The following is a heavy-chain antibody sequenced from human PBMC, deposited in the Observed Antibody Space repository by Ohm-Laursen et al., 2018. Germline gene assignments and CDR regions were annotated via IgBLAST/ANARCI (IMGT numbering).Heavy chain of an antibody. V-gene: IGHV4-59*08. D-gene: IGHD1-26*01. CDR3: ASHSRLGGSFY. CDR2: IYYSGST. Sequence: SETLSLTCTVSGGSISSDYWSWIRQPPGKGLEWIAYIYYSGSTNYNPSLKSRVTISVDTSKNQFSLKLNSVTAADTAVYYCASHSRLGGSFYWGQGTLVTVSS. CDR1: GGSISSDY. J-gene: IGHJ4*02.